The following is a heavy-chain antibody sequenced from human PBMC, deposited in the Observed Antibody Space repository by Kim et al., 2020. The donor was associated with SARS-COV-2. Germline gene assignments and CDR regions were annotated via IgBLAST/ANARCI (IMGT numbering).Heavy chain of an antibody. V-gene: IGHV4-4*02. Sequence: SETLSLTCAVSVGSISSTNWSRWVRQPPGKGLEGIGENYHSGSTNYNPSIKSRVTISVDKSKTPFSMTLCSATAADPAATYCARATSGITLIIVVYPYY. J-gene: IGHJ6*01. CDR2: NYHSGST. D-gene: IGHD3-22*01. CDR3: ARATSGITLIIVVYPYY. CDR1: VGSISSTNW.